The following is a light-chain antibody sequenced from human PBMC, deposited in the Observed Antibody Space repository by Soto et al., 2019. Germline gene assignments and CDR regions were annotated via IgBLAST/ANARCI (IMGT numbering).Light chain of an antibody. CDR1: RSLDSGQ. CDR2: AAF. CDR3: QQYGDSPRT. J-gene: IGKJ5*01. V-gene: IGKV3-20*01. Sequence: EIVLTQSPGTLSLSPGESATLSCRASRSLDSGQLAWYQQKVGRAPRLLIHAAFMRATGIPDRFSGSGSGTDFPLTIARLEPEDFAVYYCQQYGDSPRTFGQGTRLEIK.